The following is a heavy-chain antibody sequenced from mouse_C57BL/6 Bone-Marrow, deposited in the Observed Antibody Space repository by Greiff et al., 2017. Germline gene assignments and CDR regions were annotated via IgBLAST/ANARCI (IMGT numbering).Heavy chain of an antibody. Sequence: QVQLKQSGPGLVQPSQSLSITCTVSGFSLTSYGVHWVRQSPGKGLEWLGVIWSGGSTDYNAAFLSRLSISKDNSKSQVFFKMNSLQADDTAIYYCARNGAYYYGSSYYYAMDYWGQGTSVTVSS. J-gene: IGHJ4*01. CDR2: IWSGGST. D-gene: IGHD1-1*01. V-gene: IGHV2-2*01. CDR3: ARNGAYYYGSSYYYAMDY. CDR1: GFSLTSYG.